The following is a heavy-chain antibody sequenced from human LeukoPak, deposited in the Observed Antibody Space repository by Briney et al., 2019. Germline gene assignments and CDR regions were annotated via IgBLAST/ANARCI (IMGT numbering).Heavy chain of an antibody. CDR2: IYYSGST. Sequence: SETLSLTCTVSGGSISSSSYYWGWIRQPPGKGLEWIGSIYYSGSTYYNPSLKSRVTISVDTSKNQFSLKLSSVTAADTAVYYCARLCFVGLRAARNLKGYYYYYMDVWGKGATVTVSS. J-gene: IGHJ6*03. V-gene: IGHV4-39*01. CDR1: GGSISSSSYY. CDR3: ARLCFVGLRAARNLKGYYYYYMDV. D-gene: IGHD6-6*01.